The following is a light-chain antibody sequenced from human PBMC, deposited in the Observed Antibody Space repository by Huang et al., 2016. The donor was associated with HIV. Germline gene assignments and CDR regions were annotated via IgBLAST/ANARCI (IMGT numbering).Light chain of an antibody. CDR3: QQYNDWPLT. CDR1: QRLSSH. CDR2: GIS. V-gene: IGKV3-15*01. J-gene: IGKJ1*01. Sequence: IVLPQSPATLSVSPGERLTLSCRASQRLSSHLAWYQQKRGQAPRLLIYGISTRASGIPARFSGSGSGKDFTLTINSLQSEDIATYYCQQYNDWPLTFGQGTEVEIK.